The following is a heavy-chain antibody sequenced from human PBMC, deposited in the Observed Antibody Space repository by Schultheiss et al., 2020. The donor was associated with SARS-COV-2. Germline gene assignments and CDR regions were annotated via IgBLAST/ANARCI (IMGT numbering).Heavy chain of an antibody. CDR3: ARDGEMTTVTYGDAFDI. CDR1: GYTFTGYY. CDR2: INPNSGGT. V-gene: IGHV1-2*02. D-gene: IGHD4-17*01. J-gene: IGHJ3*02. Sequence: ASVKVSCKASGYTFTGYYMHWVRQAPGQGLEWMGWINPNSGGTNYAQKFQGRVTMTRNTSISTAYLELSSLRSEDTAVYYCARDGEMTTVTYGDAFDIWGQGTMVTVSS.